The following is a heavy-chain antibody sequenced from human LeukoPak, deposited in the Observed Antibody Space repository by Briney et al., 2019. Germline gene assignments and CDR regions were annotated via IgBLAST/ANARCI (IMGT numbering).Heavy chain of an antibody. D-gene: IGHD3-22*01. CDR3: TTDDYYDRGNYYIGFDS. CDR1: GFTFNKAW. CDR2: IKSKTDGGTT. Sequence: GGSLRLSCAASGFTFNKAWMSWVRQAPGKGLEWLGRIKSKTDGGTTDYATPVKGRFTISRDDSKDTLYLQMNSLKIEDTAVYYCTTDDYYDRGNYYIGFDSWGQGTLVTVSS. J-gene: IGHJ4*02. V-gene: IGHV3-15*01.